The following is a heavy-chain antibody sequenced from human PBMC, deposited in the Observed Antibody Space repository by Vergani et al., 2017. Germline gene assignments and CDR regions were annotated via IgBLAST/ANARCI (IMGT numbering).Heavy chain of an antibody. D-gene: IGHD3-22*01. Sequence: EVQLVESGGGLVKPGGSLRLSCAASGFTFSSYSMNWVRQAPGKGLEWVSSISSSSSYIYHADSVKGRFTISRDNAKNSLYLQMNSLRAEDTAVYYCARLSRGDYDSSRWGQGTLVTVSS. J-gene: IGHJ4*02. CDR3: ARLSRGDYDSSR. CDR2: ISSSSSYI. V-gene: IGHV3-21*01. CDR1: GFTFSSYS.